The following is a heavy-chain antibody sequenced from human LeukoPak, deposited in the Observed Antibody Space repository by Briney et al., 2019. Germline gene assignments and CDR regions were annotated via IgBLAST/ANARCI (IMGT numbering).Heavy chain of an antibody. D-gene: IGHD4-23*01. CDR2: INTDVIRT. V-gene: IGHV3-74*01. J-gene: IGHJ6*04. CDR3: ARGWLGGTGMDV. Sequence: PGGSLRLSCAASGFTFSSYWMHWVRQAPPKGLVWVARINTDVIRTPYTAPVKGRVTLSRDNAKSSLYLQMNSLRAEDTAVYYCARGWLGGTGMDVWGKGTTVTVSS. CDR1: GFTFSSYW.